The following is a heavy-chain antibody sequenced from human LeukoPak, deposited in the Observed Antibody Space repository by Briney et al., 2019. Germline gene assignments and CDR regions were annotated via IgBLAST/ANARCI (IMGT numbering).Heavy chain of an antibody. CDR1: GGSFNGYY. Sequence: SETLSLTCAVYGGSFNGYYWTWIRHIPGKGLEWIGEINHRGTTNDNPALKSRLTMSVDTSKNQFSLKMTSVTAADTAVYYCARRRVHCGGGISYYYYYMDVWDTGTTVTISS. CDR3: ARRRVHCGGGISYYYYYMDV. J-gene: IGHJ6*03. V-gene: IGHV4-34*01. D-gene: IGHD2-21*01. CDR2: INHRGTT.